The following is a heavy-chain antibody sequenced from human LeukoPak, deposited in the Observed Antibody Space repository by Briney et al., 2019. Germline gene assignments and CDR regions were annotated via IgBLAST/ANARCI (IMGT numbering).Heavy chain of an antibody. V-gene: IGHV3-15*01. D-gene: IGHD4-17*01. Sequence: GGSRRLSCAASGVTFRNAWVSLVGQAPGKGLEWIGRIKSKTDGGTTDYAAPVKGRFTISRDDSKNTLYLQMNSLKTEDTAVYYCTTKVTTVTTGRDYWGQGTLVTVSS. J-gene: IGHJ4*02. CDR2: IKSKTDGGTT. CDR1: GVTFRNAW. CDR3: TTKVTTVTTGRDY.